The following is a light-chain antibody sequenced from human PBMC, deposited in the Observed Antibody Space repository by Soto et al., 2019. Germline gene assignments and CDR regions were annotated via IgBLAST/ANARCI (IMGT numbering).Light chain of an antibody. V-gene: IGLV2-14*03. CDR3: SSYTTTNTLVV. CDR1: SSDVGDYNY. Sequence: QSALTQPASVSGSPGQSITISCTGSSSDVGDYNYVSWYQHHPGKAPKLMIYDVTNRPSGVSTRFSGSKSGNTASLTISGLQAEDEADYYCSSYTTTNTLVVFGGGTKLTVL. J-gene: IGLJ2*01. CDR2: DVT.